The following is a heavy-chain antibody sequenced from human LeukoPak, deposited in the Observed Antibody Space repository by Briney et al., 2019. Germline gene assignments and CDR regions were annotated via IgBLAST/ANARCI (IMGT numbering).Heavy chain of an antibody. V-gene: IGHV1-18*01. J-gene: IGHJ4*02. CDR3: ARFAVHRRIAVAGQFGLDY. D-gene: IGHD6-19*01. Sequence: GASVKVSCKASGYTFTSYGISWVRQAPGQGLEWMGWISAYNGNTNYAQKLQGRVTMTTDTSTSTVYMELSSLRSEDTAVYYCARFAVHRRIAVAGQFGLDYWGQGTLVTVSS. CDR1: GYTFTSYG. CDR2: ISAYNGNT.